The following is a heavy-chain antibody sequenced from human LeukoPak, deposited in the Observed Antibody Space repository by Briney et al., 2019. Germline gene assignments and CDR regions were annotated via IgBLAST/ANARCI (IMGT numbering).Heavy chain of an antibody. CDR1: GFTFSTYA. J-gene: IGHJ4*02. V-gene: IGHV3-30*14. CDR2: ISYDGRQK. Sequence: GRSQTLSCAASGFTFSTYAMHWVRQAPGKGLEWVAVISYDGRQKYYADSVKGRFTISRDNSKNTLFLQMNSLRAEDTAVYYCARGARYCSSTSCYSYFDCWGQGPLVTVSS. D-gene: IGHD2-2*01. CDR3: ARGARYCSSTSCYSYFDC.